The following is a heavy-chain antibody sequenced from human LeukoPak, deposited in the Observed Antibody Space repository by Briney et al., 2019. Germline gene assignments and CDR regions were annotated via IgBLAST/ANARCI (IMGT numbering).Heavy chain of an antibody. V-gene: IGHV3-43*02. D-gene: IGHD3-22*01. CDR3: AKVYRYYDSSCQH. CDR1: GFTFDDYA. Sequence: QPGGSLRLSCAASGFTFDDYAMHWVRQAPGKGLEWVSLISGDGRSTYFADSVKGQFTISRDNSKNSLYLQMNSLRTEDTALYYCAKVYRYYDSSCQHWGQGTLVTVSS. J-gene: IGHJ1*01. CDR2: ISGDGRST.